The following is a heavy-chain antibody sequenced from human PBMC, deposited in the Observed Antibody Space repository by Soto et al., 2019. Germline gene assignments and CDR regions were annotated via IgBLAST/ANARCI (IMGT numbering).Heavy chain of an antibody. J-gene: IGHJ6*03. Sequence: QVQLQQWGAGLLKPSETLSLTCAVYGGSFSGYYWSWIRQPPGKGLEWIGEINHSGSTNYNPSLKSRVTISVDTPTNRFSLKLSAVTAADTAVYYCARRLAARGYYYYYYMDVWGKGTTVTVSS. V-gene: IGHV4-34*01. CDR1: GGSFSGYY. D-gene: IGHD6-6*01. CDR3: ARRLAARGYYYYYYMDV. CDR2: INHSGST.